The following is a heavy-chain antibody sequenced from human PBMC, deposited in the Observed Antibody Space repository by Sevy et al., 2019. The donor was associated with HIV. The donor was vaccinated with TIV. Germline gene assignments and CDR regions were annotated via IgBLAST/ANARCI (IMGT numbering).Heavy chain of an antibody. CDR3: TTYYDYVWGSYRPLDYYYGMDV. CDR2: IKSKTDCGTT. V-gene: IGHV3-15*01. D-gene: IGHD3-16*02. CDR1: GFTFSNAW. J-gene: IGHJ6*02. Sequence: GGSLRLSCAASGFTFSNAWMSWVRQAPGKGLEWVGRIKSKTDCGTTDYAAPVKGRFTISRDDSKNTLYLQMNSLKTEDTAVYYCTTYYDYVWGSYRPLDYYYGMDVWGQGTTVTVSS.